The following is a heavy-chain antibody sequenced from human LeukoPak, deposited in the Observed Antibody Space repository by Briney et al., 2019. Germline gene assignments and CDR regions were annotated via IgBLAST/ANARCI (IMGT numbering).Heavy chain of an antibody. Sequence: PGVSLRLSCAASGFTFRTYWISWVRQAPGKGREGVANIKQDGSDKYYVDSVKGRFTISRDNAKNSLFLQMNSLRAEDTAVYYCARVRCSSNSCFPDYWGQGTLVTVSS. D-gene: IGHD2-2*01. J-gene: IGHJ4*02. V-gene: IGHV3-7*01. CDR1: GFTFRTYW. CDR2: IKQDGSDK. CDR3: ARVRCSSNSCFPDY.